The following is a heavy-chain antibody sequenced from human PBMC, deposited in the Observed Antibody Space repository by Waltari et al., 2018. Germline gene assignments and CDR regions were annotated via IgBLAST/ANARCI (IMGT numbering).Heavy chain of an antibody. J-gene: IGHJ3*02. D-gene: IGHD1-26*01. V-gene: IGHV4-59*08. CDR2: IYYSGST. CDR1: GGSISSTY. CDR3: ARQSEWELLPAFDI. Sequence: QVQLQESGPGLVKPSETLSLTCTVSGGSISSTYWSWIRQPPGKGLEWIGYIYYSGSTNYNPSLKSRVTISVDTSKNQFSLKLSSVTAADTAVYYCARQSEWELLPAFDIWGQGTMVTVSS.